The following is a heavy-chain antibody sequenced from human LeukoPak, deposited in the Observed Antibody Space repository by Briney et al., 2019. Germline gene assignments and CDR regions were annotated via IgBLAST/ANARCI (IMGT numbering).Heavy chain of an antibody. CDR2: IYTSGST. CDR1: GGSISSYY. Sequence: SETLSLTRTVSGGSISSYYWSWIRQAAGKGLEWIWRIYTSGSTNYNPSLKSRVTMSVDTSKNQFSLKLSSVTAADTAVYYCARDHRYSSGWYGDKNYMDVWGKGTTVTISS. CDR3: ARDHRYSSGWYGDKNYMDV. V-gene: IGHV4-4*07. D-gene: IGHD6-19*01. J-gene: IGHJ6*03.